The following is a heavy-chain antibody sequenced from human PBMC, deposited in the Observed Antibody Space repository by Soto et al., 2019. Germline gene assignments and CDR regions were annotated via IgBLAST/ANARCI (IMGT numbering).Heavy chain of an antibody. Sequence: SETLSLTCTVSGGSISSGGYYWSWIRQHPGKGLEWIGHIYHSGRTSYSPSLKGRVIISVDTSKSQFSLKVSSVTAADTAVYYCARMVQLYGAEYYFGMDVWGQGTTVTVSS. V-gene: IGHV4-31*03. CDR3: ARMVQLYGAEYYFGMDV. CDR2: IYHSGRT. D-gene: IGHD3-10*01. J-gene: IGHJ6*02. CDR1: GGSISSGGYY.